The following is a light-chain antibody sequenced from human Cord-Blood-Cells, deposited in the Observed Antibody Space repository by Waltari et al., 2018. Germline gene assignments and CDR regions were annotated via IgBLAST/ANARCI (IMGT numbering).Light chain of an antibody. V-gene: IGKV1-33*01. J-gene: IGKJ2*01. CDR2: DAS. CDR3: QQYDNLPPMGYT. Sequence: DIQMTQSPSSLSASVGDRVTITCQASQDISNYLNWYQQKPGKAPKLLIYDASNVETGVPSRFSGSGSGTDFTFTISSLQPEDIATYYCQQYDNLPPMGYTFGQGTKLEIK. CDR1: QDISNY.